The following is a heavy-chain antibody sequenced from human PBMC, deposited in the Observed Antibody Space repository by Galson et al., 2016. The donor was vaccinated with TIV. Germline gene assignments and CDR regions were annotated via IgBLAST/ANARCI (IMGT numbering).Heavy chain of an antibody. CDR1: GGTFSSYA. D-gene: IGHD5-18*01. CDR3: ARSEYSYGKYYYYYYMDV. Sequence: SVKVSCKASGGTFSSYAISWVRQARGQGLEWLGGILPMFGTANYAQKFQGRVTITADESTSTAYMELSSLRSEDTAVPYCARSEYSYGKYYYYYYMDVWGKGTTVIVSS. CDR2: ILPMFGTA. V-gene: IGHV1-69*13. J-gene: IGHJ6*03.